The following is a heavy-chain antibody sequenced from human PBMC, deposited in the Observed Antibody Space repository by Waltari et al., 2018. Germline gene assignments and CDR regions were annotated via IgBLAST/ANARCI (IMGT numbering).Heavy chain of an antibody. CDR2: IYPGDSDT. Sequence: EVQLVQSGAEVKKPGESLKISCKGSGYSFTSYWIGWVRQMPGKGLEWMGIIYPGDSDTRYSPSFQGQVTISADKSNSTAYLQWSSLKASDTAMYYCARQGYSSGSRAAFDIWGQGTMVTVSS. D-gene: IGHD6-19*01. CDR1: GYSFTSYW. V-gene: IGHV5-51*01. J-gene: IGHJ3*02. CDR3: ARQGYSSGSRAAFDI.